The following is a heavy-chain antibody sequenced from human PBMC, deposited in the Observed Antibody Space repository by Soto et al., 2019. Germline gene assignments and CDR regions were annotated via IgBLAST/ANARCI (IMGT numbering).Heavy chain of an antibody. CDR1: GFTFSSYA. CDR2: ISGGGGST. CDR3: AERTHGLYFDY. V-gene: IGHV3-23*01. D-gene: IGHD6-19*01. J-gene: IGHJ4*02. Sequence: EVQLLESGGGLVQPGGSLRLSCAASGFTFSSYAMNWVRQAPGKGLEWVSVISGGGGSTYYADSVKGRVTISRDNSKNTLYLQMNSLRAEDTAVYYCAERTHGLYFDYWGQGTLVTVSS.